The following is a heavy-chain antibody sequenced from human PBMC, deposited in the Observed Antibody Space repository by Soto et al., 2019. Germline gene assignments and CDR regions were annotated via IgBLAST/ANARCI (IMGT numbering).Heavy chain of an antibody. CDR2: IGTAGDT. CDR3: ARDGYSSSWPTSYGMDV. CDR1: GFTFSSYD. D-gene: IGHD6-13*01. V-gene: IGHV3-13*04. J-gene: IGHJ6*02. Sequence: GGSLRLSCAASGFTFSSYDMHWVRQATGKGLEWVSAIGTAGDTYYPGSVEGRFTISRENAKNSLYLQMNSLRAGDTAVYYCARDGYSSSWPTSYGMDVWGQGTTVTVSS.